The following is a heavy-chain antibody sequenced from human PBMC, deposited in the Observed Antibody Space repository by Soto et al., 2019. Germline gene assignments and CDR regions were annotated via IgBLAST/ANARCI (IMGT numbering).Heavy chain of an antibody. CDR1: GFTFSSYA. Sequence: QVQLVESGGGVVQPGRSLRLSCAASGFTFSSYAMHWVRQAPGKGLEWVAVISYDGSNKYYADSVKGQFTISRDNSKNTLYLQMNSLRAEDTAVYYCARVARLKVGAPGVYFDYWGQGTLVTVSS. V-gene: IGHV3-30-3*01. D-gene: IGHD1-26*01. J-gene: IGHJ4*02. CDR3: ARVARLKVGAPGVYFDY. CDR2: ISYDGSNK.